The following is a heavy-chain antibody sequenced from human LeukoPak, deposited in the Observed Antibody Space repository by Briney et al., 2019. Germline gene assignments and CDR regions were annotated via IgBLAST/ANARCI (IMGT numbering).Heavy chain of an antibody. CDR2: VYYTGST. J-gene: IGHJ4*02. Sequence: KPSETLSLTCTVSGGSISRNNYYWGWIRQPPGKGLEWIGTVYYTGSTSYNPSLKSRVTISVDTSKNQFSLKLSSVTAADTAIYYCATHVDATRGYYFEDWGQGTPVTVSS. CDR1: GGSISRNNYY. CDR3: ATHVDATRGYYFED. D-gene: IGHD5-18*01. V-gene: IGHV4-39*01.